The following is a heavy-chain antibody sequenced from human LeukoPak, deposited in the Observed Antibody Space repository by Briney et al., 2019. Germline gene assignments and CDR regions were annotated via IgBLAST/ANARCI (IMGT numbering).Heavy chain of an antibody. CDR1: GGSISSYY. V-gene: IGHV4-59*01. J-gene: IGHJ4*02. CDR3: ARVACSSASCPKRGTFDY. D-gene: IGHD2-2*01. CDR2: IYYSGST. Sequence: SETLCLTCTVSGGSISSYYWNWIRQPPGQGLEWIGYIYYSGSTNYNPSLESRVAISVHTSRNQFSLNLTSVTAADAAIYYCARVACSSASCPKRGTFDYWGQGTLVTVSS.